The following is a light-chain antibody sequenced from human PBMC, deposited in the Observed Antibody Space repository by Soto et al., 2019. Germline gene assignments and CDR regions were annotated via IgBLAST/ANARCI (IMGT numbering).Light chain of an antibody. CDR1: QSVLYSSNNKNY. CDR2: WAS. J-gene: IGKJ2*01. CDR3: QQYYSTPLYT. Sequence: DIVMTQSPDSLAVSLGERATINCKSSQSVLYSSNNKNYLAWYQQKPGQPPKLLIYWASTRESGVPDRFSGSGSGTDFPLTISSLQAEDLAVYYCQQYYSTPLYTFGQGTKLEIK. V-gene: IGKV4-1*01.